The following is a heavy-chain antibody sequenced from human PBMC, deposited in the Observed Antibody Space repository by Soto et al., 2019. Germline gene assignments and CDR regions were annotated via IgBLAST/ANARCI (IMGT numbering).Heavy chain of an antibody. CDR2: IIPILGIA. D-gene: IGHD4-17*01. V-gene: IGHV1-69*08. CDR1: GGTFSSYT. Sequence: QVQLVQSGAEVKKPGSSVKVSCKASGGTFSSYTISWVRQAPGQGLEWMGRIIPILGIANYAQKFQGRVTITADKSTSTADMELRSLRSEDTAVYYCARELDLLGDYRPQQFDYWGQGTLVTVSS. J-gene: IGHJ4*02. CDR3: ARELDLLGDYRPQQFDY.